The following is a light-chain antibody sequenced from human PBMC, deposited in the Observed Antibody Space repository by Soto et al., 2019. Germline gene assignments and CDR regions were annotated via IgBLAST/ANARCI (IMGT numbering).Light chain of an antibody. V-gene: IGKV3-20*01. Sequence: EIVLTQSPGTLALSPGEGATLSCRASQSVSKYLAWYQQKPGQAPRLLIYGASSRATGIPDSFSGSGSGTDFTLTISRLEPEDCAVYYGQQYGGSPQTVGQGTKVEIK. CDR2: GAS. CDR1: QSVSKY. J-gene: IGKJ1*01. CDR3: QQYGGSPQT.